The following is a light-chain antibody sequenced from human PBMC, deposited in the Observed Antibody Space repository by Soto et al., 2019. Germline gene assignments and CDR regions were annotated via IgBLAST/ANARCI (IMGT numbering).Light chain of an antibody. CDR1: TGAVTSGNN. CDR2: STT. V-gene: IGLV7-43*01. J-gene: IGLJ2*01. Sequence: QAVVTQEPSLTVSPGGTVTLTCASSTGAVTSGNNPNWFQQKPGQAPRALIYSTTSKHSWTPGHFSGSLLGGKAALTLSGVQPEDEADYYCLLFYRDAVFFGGGTKLTVL. CDR3: LLFYRDAVF.